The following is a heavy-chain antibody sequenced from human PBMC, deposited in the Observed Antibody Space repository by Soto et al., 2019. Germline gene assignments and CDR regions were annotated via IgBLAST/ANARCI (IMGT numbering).Heavy chain of an antibody. Sequence: VASVKVSCKASGFTFTSSAVQWVRQARGQRLEWIGWIVVGSGNTNYAQKFQERVAITRDMSTSTAYMELSSLRSEDTAVYYCAADLYSDGFVGYYYYGMDVWGQGTTVTVSS. D-gene: IGHD5-18*01. J-gene: IGHJ6*02. CDR1: GFTFTSSA. CDR2: IVVGSGNT. V-gene: IGHV1-58*01. CDR3: AADLYSDGFVGYYYYGMDV.